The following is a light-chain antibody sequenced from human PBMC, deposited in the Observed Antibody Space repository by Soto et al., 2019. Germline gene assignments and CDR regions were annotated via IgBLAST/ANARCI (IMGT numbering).Light chain of an antibody. CDR3: QQRSNWPPIT. V-gene: IGKV1-9*01. J-gene: IGKJ5*01. Sequence: DIQMTQSPSSLSASVGDRVTVTCRASQDIAIYLAWYQQKPGEAPKLLIYAASTLYGGVPSRFSGSGSGTDFALTITSLEPEDFAVYYCQQRSNWPPITFGQGTRLEI. CDR2: AAS. CDR1: QDIAIY.